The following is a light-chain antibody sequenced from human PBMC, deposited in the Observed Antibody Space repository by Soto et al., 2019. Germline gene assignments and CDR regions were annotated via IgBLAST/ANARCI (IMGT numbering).Light chain of an antibody. CDR2: EVS. V-gene: IGLV2-23*02. Sequence: QSALTQPASVSGSPGQSITISCPGTSSDVGSYNLVSWYQQHPGKAPKLMIYEVSKRPSGVSNRFSGSKSGNTASLTISGLQAEDEADYYCCSYAGSTSGVFGGGTKVTVL. CDR1: SSDVGSYNL. CDR3: CSYAGSTSGV. J-gene: IGLJ3*02.